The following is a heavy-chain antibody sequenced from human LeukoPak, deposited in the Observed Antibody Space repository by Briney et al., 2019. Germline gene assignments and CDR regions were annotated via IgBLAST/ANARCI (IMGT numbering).Heavy chain of an antibody. J-gene: IGHJ4*02. CDR3: ARDDYEFDY. CDR2: IKQDGSEK. D-gene: IGHD4-17*01. Sequence: PGGAVRLSCAASGFTFSSYWMSWVRQAPGKGLEWVANIKQDGSEKYYVDSVKGRFIISRDNAKNSMYLQMNSLGAEDTAVHYCARDDYEFDYWGQGTLVTVSS. CDR1: GFTFSSYW. V-gene: IGHV3-7*01.